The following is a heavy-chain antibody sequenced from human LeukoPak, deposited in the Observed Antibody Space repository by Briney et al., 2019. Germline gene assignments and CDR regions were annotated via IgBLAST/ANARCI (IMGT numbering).Heavy chain of an antibody. CDR2: LNPSGGST. Sequence: ASVKVSCKASGYTFTNHYIHWVRQAPRQGLEWMGMLNPSGGSTIYAQKFQGRVTMTRDTTTSTVYMDLNSLRSEDTAVYYCARGGSTRGRRFDYWGQGTLVTVSS. V-gene: IGHV1-46*01. J-gene: IGHJ4*02. CDR3: ARGGSTRGRRFDY. D-gene: IGHD1-26*01. CDR1: GYTFTNHY.